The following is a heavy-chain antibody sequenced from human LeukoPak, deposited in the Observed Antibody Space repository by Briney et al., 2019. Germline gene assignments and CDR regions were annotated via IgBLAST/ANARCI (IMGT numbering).Heavy chain of an antibody. J-gene: IGHJ4*02. CDR3: ARDARLYCSSTSCYPV. Sequence: SETLPLTCTVSGYSISSGYYWGWIRQPPGKGLEWIGSIYHSGSTYYNPSLKSRVTISVDTSKNQFSLKLSSVTAADTAVYYCARDARLYCSSTSCYPVWGQGTLVTVSS. CDR1: GYSISSGYY. V-gene: IGHV4-38-2*02. D-gene: IGHD2-2*01. CDR2: IYHSGST.